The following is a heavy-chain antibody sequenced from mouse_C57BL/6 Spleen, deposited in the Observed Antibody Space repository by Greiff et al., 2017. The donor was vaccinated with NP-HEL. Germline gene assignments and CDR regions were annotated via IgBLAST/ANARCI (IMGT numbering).Heavy chain of an antibody. J-gene: IGHJ4*01. Sequence: DVQLQESGPGMVKPSQSLSLTCTVTGYSITSGYDWHWIRHFPGNKLEWMGYISYSGSTNYNPSLKSRISITHDTSKNHFFLKLNSVTTEDTATYYCARGGITTAMDYWGQGTSVTVSS. V-gene: IGHV3-1*01. D-gene: IGHD1-1*01. CDR2: ISYSGST. CDR3: ARGGITTAMDY. CDR1: GYSITSGYD.